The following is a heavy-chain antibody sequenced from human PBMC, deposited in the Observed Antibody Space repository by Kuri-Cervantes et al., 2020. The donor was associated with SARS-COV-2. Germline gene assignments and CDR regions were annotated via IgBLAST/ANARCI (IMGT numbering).Heavy chain of an antibody. CDR2: IIPIFGTA. V-gene: IGHV1-69*06. Sequence: SVKVSCKASGGTFNSNAISWVRQAPGQGLEWMGGIIPIFGTANYAQKFQGRVTITADKSTSTAYMELSSLRSEDTAVYYCASRILKRPLPPKTTVTVPGMDVWGQGTTVTVSS. CDR3: ASRILKRPLPPKTTVTVPGMDV. D-gene: IGHD4-11*01. CDR1: GGTFNSNA. J-gene: IGHJ6*02.